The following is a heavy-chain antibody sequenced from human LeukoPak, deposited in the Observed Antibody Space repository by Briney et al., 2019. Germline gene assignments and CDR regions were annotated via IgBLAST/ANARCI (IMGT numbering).Heavy chain of an antibody. CDR1: GGTFSSYA. J-gene: IGHJ6*04. CDR3: AMYRGAPLNSGYDSGALDV. Sequence: ASVKVSCKASGGTFSSYAISWVRQAPGQGLEWMGGIIPIFGTANYAQKFQGRVTVTADESTSTAYMELSSLRSEDTAVYYCAMYRGAPLNSGYDSGALDVWGKGTTVTISS. CDR2: IIPIFGTA. D-gene: IGHD5-12*01. V-gene: IGHV1-69*01.